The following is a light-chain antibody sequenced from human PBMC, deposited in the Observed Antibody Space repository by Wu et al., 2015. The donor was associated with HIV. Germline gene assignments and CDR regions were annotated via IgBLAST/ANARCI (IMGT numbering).Light chain of an antibody. CDR2: KAS. J-gene: IGKJ2*01. CDR1: QSISEW. Sequence: DIQMTQSPSTLSASVGDRVTITCRASQSISEWLAWYQQKPGKAPKLLIYKASSLQSGVPSRFSGSGSGTQFTLTISSLQPDDFANYYCQQYHSHPGTFGQGDQAGD. V-gene: IGKV1-5*03. CDR3: QQYHSHPGT.